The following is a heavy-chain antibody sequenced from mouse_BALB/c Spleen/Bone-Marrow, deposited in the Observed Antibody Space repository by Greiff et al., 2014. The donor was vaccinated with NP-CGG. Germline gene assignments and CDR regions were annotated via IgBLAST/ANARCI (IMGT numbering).Heavy chain of an antibody. J-gene: IGHJ3*01. V-gene: IGHV14-3*02. Sequence: VQLQQSGAELVKPGASVKLSCTASGFNIKDTYMHWVKQRPEQGLEWIGRIDTANGNTKYDPKFQGKATITADTSSNTAYLQLSSLTSEDTAVYYCARSGDYGSSLAYWGQGTLVTVSA. CDR3: ARSGDYGSSLAY. CDR2: IDTANGNT. CDR1: GFNIKDTY. D-gene: IGHD1-1*01.